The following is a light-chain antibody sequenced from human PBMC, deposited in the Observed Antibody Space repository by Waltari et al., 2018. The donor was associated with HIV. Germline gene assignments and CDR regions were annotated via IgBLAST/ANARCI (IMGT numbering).Light chain of an antibody. CDR1: SSNIGNDN. J-gene: IGLJ1*01. CDR3: VGWDASLSAYV. CDR2: KNY. V-gene: IGLV1-47*01. Sequence: RVTISCSGSSSNIGNDNVYWYQQLPGTAPKLLIYKNYQRPSGVPDRFAGSKSGTSASLAISGLRSEDEADYYCVGWDASLSAYVFGTGTKVTIL.